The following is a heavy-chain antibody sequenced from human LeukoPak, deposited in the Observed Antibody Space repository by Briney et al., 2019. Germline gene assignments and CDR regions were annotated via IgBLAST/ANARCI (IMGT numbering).Heavy chain of an antibody. V-gene: IGHV4-4*09. CDR1: GASISSYY. Sequence: SETLSLSCTVSGASISSYYWNWIRQSPGKGLEWIGYIHVSGGTSYDPSLKSRVTISIDASKNQFSLKLSSVTAADTAVYYCAKGTSTVVTPNYYYYYSMDVWGKGTTVTVSS. J-gene: IGHJ6*03. D-gene: IGHD4-23*01. CDR2: IHVSGGT. CDR3: AKGTSTVVTPNYYYYYSMDV.